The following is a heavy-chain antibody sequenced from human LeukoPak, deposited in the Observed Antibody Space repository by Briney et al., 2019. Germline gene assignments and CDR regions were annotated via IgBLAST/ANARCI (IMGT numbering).Heavy chain of an antibody. D-gene: IGHD2-2*01. Sequence: GASVKVSCKASGYTFTSYAMNWVRQAPGQGLEWMGWINTNTGNPTYAQGFTGRFVFSLDTSVSTAYLQISSLKAEDTAVYYCARGERRYCSSTSCYAPSGYWGQGTLVTVSS. CDR1: GYTFTSYA. CDR3: ARGERRYCSSTSCYAPSGY. J-gene: IGHJ4*02. V-gene: IGHV7-4-1*02. CDR2: INTNTGNP.